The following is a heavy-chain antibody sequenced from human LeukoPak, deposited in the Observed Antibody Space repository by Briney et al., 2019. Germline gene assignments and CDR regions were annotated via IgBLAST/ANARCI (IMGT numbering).Heavy chain of an antibody. CDR3: ASTRSTSDWYTRGFEY. D-gene: IGHD6-19*01. Sequence: GGSLRLSCADSGFSFSSYEMNWVRQAPGKGLEWISYISSSGSITFYADSEKGRFTISRDNARNSLYLQMNSLRAEDTAVYYCASTRSTSDWYTRGFEYWGQGTLVTASS. V-gene: IGHV3-48*03. CDR1: GFSFSSYE. CDR2: ISSSGSIT. J-gene: IGHJ4*02.